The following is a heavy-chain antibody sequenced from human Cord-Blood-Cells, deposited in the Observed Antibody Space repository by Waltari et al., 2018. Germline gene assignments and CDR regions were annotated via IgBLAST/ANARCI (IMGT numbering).Heavy chain of an antibody. D-gene: IGHD6-6*01. CDR1: GYTLTEFS. CDR3: ATSAARSYYFDY. V-gene: IGHV1-24*01. J-gene: IGHJ4*02. CDR2: FDPEDGET. Sequence: VPLAHSAAQLTKPGASVKVTCKVSGYTLTEFSMPRVQQAPGKGLEWMGGFDPEDGETIYAQKFQGRVTMTEDTSTDTAYMELSSLRSEDTAVYYCATSAARSYYFDYWGQGTLVTVSS.